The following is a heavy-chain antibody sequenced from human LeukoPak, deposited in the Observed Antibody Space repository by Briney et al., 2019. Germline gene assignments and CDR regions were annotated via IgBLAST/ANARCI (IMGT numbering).Heavy chain of an antibody. J-gene: IGHJ3*02. D-gene: IGHD6-19*01. CDR1: GYTFTLYD. Sequence: APVKVSCKASGYTFTLYDINWVRQAPGQGLEWMGRTSPYNGDTKYTQKFQGWVTMTRDTSISTAYMELSRLRSDDTAVYYCAITSSGRSGGAFDIWGQGTMVTVSS. CDR2: TSPYNGDT. CDR3: AITSSGRSGGAFDI. V-gene: IGHV1-2*04.